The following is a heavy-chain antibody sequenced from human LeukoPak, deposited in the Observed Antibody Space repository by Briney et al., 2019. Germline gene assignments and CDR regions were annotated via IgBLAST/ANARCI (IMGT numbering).Heavy chain of an antibody. D-gene: IGHD6-6*01. CDR1: GDSFPNYW. J-gene: IGHJ4*02. CDR2: IFPGDSDT. V-gene: IGHV5-51*01. CDR3: ARHFRAYSSSTSPFDY. Sequence: GESLKISCQDSGDSFPNYWIGWVRQMPGKGLEWMGIIFPGDSDTRYSPSFQGQVTISADKSISTAYLQWSSLKASDTAMYYCARHFRAYSSSTSPFDYWGQGTLVTVSS.